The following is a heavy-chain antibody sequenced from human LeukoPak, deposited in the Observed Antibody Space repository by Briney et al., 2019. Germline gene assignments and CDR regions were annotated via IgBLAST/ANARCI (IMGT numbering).Heavy chain of an antibody. CDR2: INHSGYT. CDR3: ARVTGYMIEDYFDY. CDR1: GESFSGYF. J-gene: IGHJ4*02. D-gene: IGHD3-22*01. V-gene: IGHV4-34*01. Sequence: SETLSLTCAVYGESFSGYFWSWIRQPPGKGLEWIGEINHSGYTNYNPSLKSRVTISVDTSKKQFSLRLNSVTAADTAVYYCARVTGYMIEDYFDYWGQGTLVTVSS.